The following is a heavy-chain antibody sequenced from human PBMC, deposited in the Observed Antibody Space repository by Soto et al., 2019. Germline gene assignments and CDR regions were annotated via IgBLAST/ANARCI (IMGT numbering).Heavy chain of an antibody. D-gene: IGHD3-10*01. J-gene: IGHJ4*02. CDR2: IIPIFGTA. CDR1: GGTFSSYS. V-gene: IGHV1-69*13. CDR3: AAPYGSGSYYNGFDY. Sequence: SVKVSCKASGGTFSSYSISCARQAPGQGLEWMGGIIPIFGTANYAQKFQGRVTITADESTSTAYMELSSLRSEDTAVYYCAAPYGSGSYYNGFDYWGQGTLVTAPQ.